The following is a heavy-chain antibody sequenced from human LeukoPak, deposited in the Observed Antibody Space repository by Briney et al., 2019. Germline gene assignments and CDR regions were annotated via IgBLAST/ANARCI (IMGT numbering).Heavy chain of an antibody. Sequence: SETLSLTCTVSGGSISSSSYYWGWIRQPPGKGLEWIGSIYYSGSTYYNPSLKSRVTISVDTSKNQFSLKLSSVTAADTAVYYCARQNLAYCGGDCSVPDYWGQGILVTVSS. D-gene: IGHD2-21*02. CDR2: IYYSGST. V-gene: IGHV4-39*01. CDR3: ARQNLAYCGGDCSVPDY. J-gene: IGHJ4*02. CDR1: GGSISSSSYY.